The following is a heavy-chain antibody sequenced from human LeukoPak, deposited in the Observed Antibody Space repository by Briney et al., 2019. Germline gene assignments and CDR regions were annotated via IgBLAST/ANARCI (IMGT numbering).Heavy chain of an antibody. CDR3: ASGYNYGYLFDY. D-gene: IGHD5-18*01. CDR2: IKQDGNEK. CDR1: GFTFSNYW. V-gene: IGHV3-7*01. J-gene: IGHJ4*02. Sequence: GGSLRLSRAASGFTFSNYWMSWVRQAPGKGLEWVANIKQDGNEKYYVDSVKGRFTISRDNAKNSLFLQMNSLRAEDTAVYYCASGYNYGYLFDYWGQGTLVTVSS.